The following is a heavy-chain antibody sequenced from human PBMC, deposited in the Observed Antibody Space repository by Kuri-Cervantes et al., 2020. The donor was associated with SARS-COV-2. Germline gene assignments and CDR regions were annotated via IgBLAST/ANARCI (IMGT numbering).Heavy chain of an antibody. CDR3: ARWYSSSWYHYYYMDV. D-gene: IGHD6-13*01. Sequence: LSLTCAASGFTFSSYWMHWVRQAPGKGLVWVSRINSDGSSTSYADSVKGRFTISRDNAKNTLYLQMNSLRAEDTAVYYCARWYSSSWYHYYYMDVWGKGTTVTVSS. CDR1: GFTFSSYW. J-gene: IGHJ6*03. V-gene: IGHV3-74*01. CDR2: INSDGSST.